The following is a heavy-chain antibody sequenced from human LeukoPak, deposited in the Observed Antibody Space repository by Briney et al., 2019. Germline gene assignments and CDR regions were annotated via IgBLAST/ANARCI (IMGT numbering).Heavy chain of an antibody. CDR1: GGSFSGYY. V-gene: IGHV4-34*01. CDR3: ARGRGDFWSGYYYYYYYGMDV. CDR2: INHSGST. Sequence: PSETLSLTCAVYGGSFSGYYWSWIRQPPGKGLEWIGEINHSGSTNYNPSLKSRVTISVDTSKNQFSLKLSPVTAADTAVYYCARGRGDFWSGYYYYYYYGMDVWGQGTTVTVSS. D-gene: IGHD3-3*01. J-gene: IGHJ6*02.